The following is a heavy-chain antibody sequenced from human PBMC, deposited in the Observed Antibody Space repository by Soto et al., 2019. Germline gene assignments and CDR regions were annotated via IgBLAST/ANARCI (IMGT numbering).Heavy chain of an antibody. CDR2: ISGSGGST. Sequence: GGSLRLSCAASGFTFSSYAMSWVRQAPGKGLEWVSAISGSGGSTYYADSVKGRFTISRDNSKNTLYLQMNSRRAEDTAVYYCAKSRGARTGAFDIWGQGTMVTVSS. D-gene: IGHD3-10*01. J-gene: IGHJ3*02. CDR3: AKSRGARTGAFDI. CDR1: GFTFSSYA. V-gene: IGHV3-23*01.